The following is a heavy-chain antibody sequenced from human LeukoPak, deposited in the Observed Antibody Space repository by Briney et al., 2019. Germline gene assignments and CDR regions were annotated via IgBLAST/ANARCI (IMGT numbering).Heavy chain of an antibody. CDR1: GFTFSSYS. Sequence: GGSQRLSCAASGFTFSSYSMNWFRQAPGKGLEWVSSISSSSSYIYYADSVRGRFTISRDNSKSTLSLQMNSLRAEDTAIYYCATYRQVLLPFESWGQGTLVTVSS. CDR3: ATYRQVLLPFES. V-gene: IGHV3-21*04. D-gene: IGHD2-8*02. J-gene: IGHJ4*02. CDR2: ISSSSSYI.